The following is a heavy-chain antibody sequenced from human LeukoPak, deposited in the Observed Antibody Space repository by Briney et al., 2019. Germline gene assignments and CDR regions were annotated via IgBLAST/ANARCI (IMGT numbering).Heavy chain of an antibody. CDR3: AKGLLTVVIRDWFDP. CDR1: GFSFSNYG. V-gene: IGHV3-30*18. CDR2: ISYDGSEK. J-gene: IGHJ5*02. Sequence: PGRSLRLSCVVSGFSFSNYGMHWVRQAPGKGLGWVAVISYDGSEKHYADSVKGRFTIARDNSKNTLYLQMNSPRVEDTAVYYCAKGLLTVVIRDWFDPWGQGTLVTVSS. D-gene: IGHD4-23*01.